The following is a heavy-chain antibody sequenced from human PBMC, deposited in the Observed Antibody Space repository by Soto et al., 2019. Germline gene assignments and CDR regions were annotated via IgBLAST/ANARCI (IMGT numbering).Heavy chain of an antibody. Sequence: PSETLSLTCAVSGGSISSSNWWSWVRQPPGKGLEWIGEIYHSGSTNYNPSLKSRVTISVDKSKNQFSLKLSSVTAADTAVYYCARVYYYDSSGYSFTFDYWGQGTLVTVSS. J-gene: IGHJ4*02. D-gene: IGHD3-22*01. CDR2: IYHSGST. V-gene: IGHV4-4*02. CDR3: ARVYYYDSSGYSFTFDY. CDR1: GGSISSSNW.